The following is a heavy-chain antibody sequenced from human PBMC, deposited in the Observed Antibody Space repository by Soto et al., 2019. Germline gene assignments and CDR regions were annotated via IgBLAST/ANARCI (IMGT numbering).Heavy chain of an antibody. CDR3: ARPTGAASSAFDI. J-gene: IGHJ3*02. Sequence: EVQLVESGGGLVQPGGSLRLSCAASGFTFGRHWMHWIRQTPGEGLVSISRVNPEATITDYADSVRGRFTISRDNAKSTLYLEMHSLTAEDTGVYYCARPTGAASSAFDIWGQGTKVTVSS. CDR1: GFTFGRHW. D-gene: IGHD2-15*01. CDR2: VNPEATIT. V-gene: IGHV3-74*01.